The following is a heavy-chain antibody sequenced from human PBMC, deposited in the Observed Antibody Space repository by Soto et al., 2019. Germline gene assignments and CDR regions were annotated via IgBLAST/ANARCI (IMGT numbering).Heavy chain of an antibody. V-gene: IGHV3-30-3*01. Sequence: QVQLVESGGGVVQPGRSLRLSCAASGFTFSSYAMHWVRQAPGKGLEWVAVISYDGSNKYYADSVKGRFTISRDNSKNTLYLQMNSLRAGDTAVYYCARALNYYGSGSYYYYGMDVWGQGTTVTVSS. CDR2: ISYDGSNK. CDR3: ARALNYYGSGSYYYYGMDV. D-gene: IGHD3-10*01. J-gene: IGHJ6*02. CDR1: GFTFSSYA.